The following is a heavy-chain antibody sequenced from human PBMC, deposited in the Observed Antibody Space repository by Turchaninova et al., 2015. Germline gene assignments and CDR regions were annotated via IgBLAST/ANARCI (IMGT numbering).Heavy chain of an antibody. D-gene: IGHD4-17*01. Sequence: PSDSPPPPSRVPGGPLRGYYWSWLRPPPGKGLEWFGYISYSGNTKYNPSLMSRVTMSVDTSLTQFSLRLNSVTAADTAVYYCARAGIYDDYDVNWFDPWGQGTLVTVSS. V-gene: IGHV4-59*07. J-gene: IGHJ5*02. CDR3: ARAGIYDDYDVNWFDP. CDR2: ISYSGNT. CDR1: GGPLRGYY.